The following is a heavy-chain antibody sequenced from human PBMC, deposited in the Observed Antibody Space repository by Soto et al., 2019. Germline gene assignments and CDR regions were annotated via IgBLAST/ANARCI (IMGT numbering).Heavy chain of an antibody. V-gene: IGHV1-3*01. CDR3: ATDLKVRGYSYGSPGYYYYYGMDV. D-gene: IGHD5-18*01. J-gene: IGHJ6*02. CDR1: GYTFTSYA. CDR2: INAGNGNT. Sequence: ASVKVSCKASGYTFTSYAMHWVRQAPGQRLEWMGWINAGNGNTKYSQKFQGRVTITRDTSASTAYMELSSLRSEDTAVYYCATDLKVRGYSYGSPGYYYYYGMDVWGQGTTVTVSS.